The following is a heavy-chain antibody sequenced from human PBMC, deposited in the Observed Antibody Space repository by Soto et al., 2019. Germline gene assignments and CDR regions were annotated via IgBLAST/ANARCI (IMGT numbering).Heavy chain of an antibody. J-gene: IGHJ6*02. V-gene: IGHV3-74*01. D-gene: IGHD1-26*01. CDR1: GFTFSSYW. Sequence: GGSLRLSCAASGFTFSSYWMHWVRQAPGKGLVWVSRINSDGSSTSYADSVKGRFTISRDNAKNTLYLRMNSLRAEDTAVYYCARGGKGQTGYYYYGMDVWGQGTTVTVSS. CDR2: INSDGSST. CDR3: ARGGKGQTGYYYYGMDV.